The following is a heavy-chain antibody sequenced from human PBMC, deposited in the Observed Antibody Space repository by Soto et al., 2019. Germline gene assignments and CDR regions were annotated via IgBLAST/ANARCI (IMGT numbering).Heavy chain of an antibody. CDR3: AKADSRTGKDIGVVTAELHDAFDI. V-gene: IGHV3-23*01. J-gene: IGHJ3*02. D-gene: IGHD2-2*01. CDR2: ISGSGGST. CDR1: GFTFSSYA. Sequence: PGGSLRLSCAASGFTFSSYAMSWVRQAPGKGLEWVSAISGSGGSTYYADSVKGRFTISRDNSKNTLYLQMNSLRAEDTAVYYCAKADSRTGKDIGVVTAELHDAFDIWGQGTMVTVSS.